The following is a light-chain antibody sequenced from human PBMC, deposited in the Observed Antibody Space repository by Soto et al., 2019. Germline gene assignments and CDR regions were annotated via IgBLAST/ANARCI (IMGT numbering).Light chain of an antibody. CDR3: GSWDSSLSAYV. CDR1: SSNIGCNS. V-gene: IGLV1-51*01. CDR2: DDN. J-gene: IGLJ1*01. Sequence: HSVLTQPPSVSAAPGQKVTISCSGSSSNIGCNSVSWYQQLTGTAPKLLIYDDNKRPSGIPDRFSGSKSGTSATLGITGFQTGDEADYYCGSWDSSLSAYVFGTGTKVTVL.